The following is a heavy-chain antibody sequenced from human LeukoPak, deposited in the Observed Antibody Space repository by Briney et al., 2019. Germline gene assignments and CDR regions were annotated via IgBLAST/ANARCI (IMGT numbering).Heavy chain of an antibody. CDR3: ARDLWYYDSSGYLVASINAFGI. V-gene: IGHV4-59*01. CDR1: GGSISSYY. D-gene: IGHD3-22*01. CDR2: IYYSGST. Sequence: PSETLSLTCTVSGGSISSYYWSWIRQPPGKGLEWIGYIYYSGSTNYNPSLKSRVTISVDTSKNQFSLKLSSVTAADTAVYYCARDLWYYDSSGYLVASINAFGIWGQGTMVTVSS. J-gene: IGHJ3*02.